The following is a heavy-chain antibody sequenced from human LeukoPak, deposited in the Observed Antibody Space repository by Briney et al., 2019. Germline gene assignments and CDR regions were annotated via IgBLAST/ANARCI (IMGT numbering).Heavy chain of an antibody. Sequence: GASVKVSCKASGYTFTSYGISWVRQARGQRLEWIGWIVVGSGNTNYAQKFQERVTITRDMSTSTAYMELSSLRSEDTAVYYCAATELQWELPTDYWGQGTLVTVSS. D-gene: IGHD1-26*01. V-gene: IGHV1-58*02. CDR1: GYTFTSYG. CDR2: IVVGSGNT. CDR3: AATELQWELPTDY. J-gene: IGHJ4*02.